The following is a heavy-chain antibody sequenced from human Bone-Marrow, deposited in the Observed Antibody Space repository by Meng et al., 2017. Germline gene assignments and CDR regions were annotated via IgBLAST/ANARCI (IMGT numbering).Heavy chain of an antibody. J-gene: IGHJ6*02. CDR3: AKEGEMATIQTFGYYALDV. Sequence: ASVKVSCKASGYTFTSYGISWVRQAPGQGLEWMGWINPQSGGTNYAQKFQGRVNLTRDTSIRTAYMDLSRLTSDDTAVYFCAKEGEMATIQTFGYYALDVWGQGTTVTVSS. V-gene: IGHV1-2*02. CDR1: GYTFTSYG. CDR2: INPQSGGT. D-gene: IGHD5-24*01.